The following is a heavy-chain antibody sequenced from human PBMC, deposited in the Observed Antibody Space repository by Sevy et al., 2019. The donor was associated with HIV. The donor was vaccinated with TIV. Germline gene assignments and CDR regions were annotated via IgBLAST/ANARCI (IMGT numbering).Heavy chain of an antibody. J-gene: IGHJ4*02. Sequence: GGSRRLSCAASGFTFSSYAMHWVRQAPGKGLEYVSAISSNGGSTYYANSVKGRFTISRDNSKNTLYLQMGSLRAEDMAVYYCARGARNEEAYCGGDCYPGDDYWGQGTLVTVSS. D-gene: IGHD2-21*02. CDR1: GFTFSSYA. V-gene: IGHV3-64*01. CDR3: ARGARNEEAYCGGDCYPGDDY. CDR2: ISSNGGST.